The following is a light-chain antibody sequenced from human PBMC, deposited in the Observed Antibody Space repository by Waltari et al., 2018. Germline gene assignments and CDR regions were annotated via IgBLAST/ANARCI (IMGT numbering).Light chain of an antibody. V-gene: IGKV2-30*02. J-gene: IGKJ4*01. Sequence: DVVMTQSPLSLPVTLGQTASISCRSSQSLVHSDGKTYLNWFKQRPGQAPRRLIYKVSNRDSGVPDRFSGSGSGTNFTLKISRVEADDVGVYYFMQSTHWRTFGGGTRLEIK. CDR3: MQSTHWRT. CDR2: KVS. CDR1: QSLVHSDGKTY.